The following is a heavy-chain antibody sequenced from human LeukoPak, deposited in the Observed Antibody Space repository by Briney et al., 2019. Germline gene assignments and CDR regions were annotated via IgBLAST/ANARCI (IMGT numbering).Heavy chain of an antibody. CDR1: GFTFSSYA. D-gene: IGHD5-18*01. Sequence: QPGGSLRLSCAASGFTFSSYAMSWVRQAPGKGLEWVSAISGSGGSTYYADSVKGRFTISRDNSKNTLYLQMNSLRAEDTAVYYCARDGYSYGHQITYWGQGTLVTVSS. CDR3: ARDGYSYGHQITY. V-gene: IGHV3-23*01. CDR2: ISGSGGST. J-gene: IGHJ4*02.